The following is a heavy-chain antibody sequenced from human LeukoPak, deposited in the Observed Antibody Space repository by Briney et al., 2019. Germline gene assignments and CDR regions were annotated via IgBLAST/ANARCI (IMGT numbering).Heavy chain of an antibody. Sequence: PSETLSLTCTVSGGSISSGGYSWSWIRQLPGKGLEWIGYIDYSGTAYYNPSLKSRVTISIDTSNSQFSVKLSSVTAADTAVYYCARDSYSSSIRWFDSWGQGTLVIVSS. CDR3: ARDSYSSSIRWFDS. CDR1: GGSISSGGYS. D-gene: IGHD6-6*01. V-gene: IGHV4-31*03. J-gene: IGHJ5*01. CDR2: IDYSGTA.